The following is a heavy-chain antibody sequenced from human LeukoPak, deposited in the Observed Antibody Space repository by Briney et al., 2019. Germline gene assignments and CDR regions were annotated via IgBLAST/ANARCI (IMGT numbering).Heavy chain of an antibody. CDR1: GFTFSSYE. CDR2: ISSSGSTI. D-gene: IGHD3-22*01. CDR3: ARVGYYYDSSGYYYAYGMDV. Sequence: PGGSLRLSCAASGFTFSSYEMNWVRQAPGKGLEWVSYISSSGSTIHYADSVKGRFTISRDNAKNSLYLQMNSLGAEDTAVYYCARVGYYYDSSGYYYAYGMDVWGQGTTVTVSS. V-gene: IGHV3-48*03. J-gene: IGHJ6*02.